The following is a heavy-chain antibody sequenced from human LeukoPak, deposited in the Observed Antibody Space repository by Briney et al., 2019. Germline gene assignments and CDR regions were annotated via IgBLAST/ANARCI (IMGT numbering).Heavy chain of an antibody. Sequence: ASVKVSCKASGYTFTSYAMHWVRQAPGQRLEWMGWINAGNGNTKYSQKFQGRVTMTRDTSTSTVYMELSSLTSEDTAVYYCASGGPTPGITVAGSWVYFQLWGQGTLVTVSS. CDR3: ASGGPTPGITVAGSWVYFQL. V-gene: IGHV1-3*01. J-gene: IGHJ1*01. CDR1: GYTFTSYA. CDR2: INAGNGNT. D-gene: IGHD6-19*01.